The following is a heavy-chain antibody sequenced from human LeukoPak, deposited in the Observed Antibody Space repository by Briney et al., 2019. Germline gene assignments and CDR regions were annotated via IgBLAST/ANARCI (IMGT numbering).Heavy chain of an antibody. CDR2: IRSKAYGGTT. D-gene: IGHD5-24*01. CDR3: TSNRDGYNLDY. Sequence: GGSLRLSCTASGFTFGDYAMSWFRQAPGKGLEWVGFIRSKAYGGTTEYAASVKGRFTISRDDSKSIAYLQMNSLKTEDTAVYYCTSNRDGYNLDYWGQGTLVTVSS. CDR1: GFTFGDYA. V-gene: IGHV3-49*03. J-gene: IGHJ4*02.